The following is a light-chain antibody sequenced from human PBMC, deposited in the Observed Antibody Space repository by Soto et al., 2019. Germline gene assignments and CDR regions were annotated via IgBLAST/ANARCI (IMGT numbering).Light chain of an antibody. V-gene: IGLV2-14*03. CDR2: DVS. Sequence: QSVLTQPASVSGSPGQSTSISCTGTSSDVGAYNYISWYQQHPGKAPKLIIYDVSNRPSGVSSRFSGSKSGNTASLTISGLQAEDGADYYCSAYTITSPYVFGTGTKVTVL. CDR1: SSDVGAYNY. CDR3: SAYTITSPYV. J-gene: IGLJ1*01.